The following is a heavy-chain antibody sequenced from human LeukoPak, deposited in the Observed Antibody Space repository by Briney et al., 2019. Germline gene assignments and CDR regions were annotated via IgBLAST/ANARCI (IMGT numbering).Heavy chain of an antibody. CDR2: IYYRGST. D-gene: IGHD3-16*02. CDR3: ARAVGYDYIWGSYRPHYFDY. Sequence: PSQTLSLTCTVSGGSISSGGYYWSWIRQHPGKGLEWIGYIYYRGSTYYNPSLKSRVTISVDTSKNQFSLKLSSVTAADTAVYYCARAVGYDYIWGSYRPHYFDYWGQGTLVTVSS. J-gene: IGHJ4*02. CDR1: GGSISSGGYY. V-gene: IGHV4-31*03.